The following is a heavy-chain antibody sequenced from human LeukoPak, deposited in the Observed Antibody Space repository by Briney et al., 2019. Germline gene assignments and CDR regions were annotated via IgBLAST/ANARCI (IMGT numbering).Heavy chain of an antibody. CDR2: IYYSGST. D-gene: IGHD6-25*01. CDR3: ARAETLAAIYFDF. V-gene: IGHV4-39*01. J-gene: IGHJ4*02. Sequence: SETLSLTCTVSGGSISSSSYYWGWIRQPPGKGLEWIGSIYYSGSTHYNPSLKSRVTISVDTSKNQFSLKLSSVTAADTAVYYCARAETLAAIYFDFWGQGRLVTVSS. CDR1: GGSISSSSYY.